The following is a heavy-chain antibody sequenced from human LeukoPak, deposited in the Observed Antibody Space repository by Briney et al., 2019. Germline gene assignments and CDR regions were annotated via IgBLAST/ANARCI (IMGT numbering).Heavy chain of an antibody. Sequence: SETLSLTCSVSGGSISSYYWTWIRQPPGKGLEWIGYRYYSGSTTYNPSLKSRVTLSVDTPKSQFSLKLISVTAADTAIYYCARVRGDFETDWGQGTLVTVSS. J-gene: IGHJ1*01. V-gene: IGHV4-59*01. CDR1: GGSISSYY. CDR2: RYYSGST. D-gene: IGHD3-16*01. CDR3: ARVRGDFETD.